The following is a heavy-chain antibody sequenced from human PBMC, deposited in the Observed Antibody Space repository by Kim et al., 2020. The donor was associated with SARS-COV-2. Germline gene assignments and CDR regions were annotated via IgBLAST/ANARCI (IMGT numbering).Heavy chain of an antibody. V-gene: IGHV4-59*01. CDR3: ASLDYYGSGKGR. J-gene: IGHJ4*02. Sequence: NYNPSLKSRVTISVDTSKNQFSLKLSSVTAADTAVYYCASLDYYGSGKGRWGQGTLVTVSS. D-gene: IGHD3-10*01.